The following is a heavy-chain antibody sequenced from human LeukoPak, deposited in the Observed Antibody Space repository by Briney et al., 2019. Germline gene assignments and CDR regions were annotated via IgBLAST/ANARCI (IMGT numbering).Heavy chain of an antibody. CDR1: GSRFTSYW. J-gene: IGHJ4*02. CDR2: IYPGDSAT. D-gene: IGHD3-16*01. CDR3: ARMIIPNDSVRK. V-gene: IGHV5-51*01. Sequence: RGGSLKISCQGSGSRFTSYWIGWVRQLPGKGLEGMGIIYPGDSATRYSPSFQGQVTISADKSISTAYLQWSSLKASDTAMYYCARMIIPNDSVRKWGQGTLVTVSS.